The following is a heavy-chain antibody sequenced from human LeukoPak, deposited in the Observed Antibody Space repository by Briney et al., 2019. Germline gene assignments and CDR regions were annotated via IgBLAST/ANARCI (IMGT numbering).Heavy chain of an antibody. CDR2: ISYDGSNK. D-gene: IGHD6-19*01. J-gene: IGHJ6*02. V-gene: IGHV3-30*03. Sequence: PGGSLRLSCAASGFTFSSYGMHWVRQAPGKGLEWVAVISYDGSNKYYADSVKGRFTISRDNSKNTLYLQMNSLRAEDTAVYYCARVFGSGWYRYYGMDVWGQGTTVTVSS. CDR1: GFTFSSYG. CDR3: ARVFGSGWYRYYGMDV.